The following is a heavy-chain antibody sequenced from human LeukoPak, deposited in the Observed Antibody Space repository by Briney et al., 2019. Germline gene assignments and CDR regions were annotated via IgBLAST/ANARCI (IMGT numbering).Heavy chain of an antibody. CDR3: ANPDDILTGSI. J-gene: IGHJ4*02. CDR1: GFTFSSYA. V-gene: IGHV3-23*01. D-gene: IGHD3-9*01. CDR2: ISGSGGST. Sequence: PGGSLRLSCEASGFTFSSYAMSWVRQAPGKGLEWVSAISGSGGSTYYADSVKGRFTISRDNSKNTLYLQMNSLRAEDTAVYYCANPDDILTGSIWGQGTLVTVSS.